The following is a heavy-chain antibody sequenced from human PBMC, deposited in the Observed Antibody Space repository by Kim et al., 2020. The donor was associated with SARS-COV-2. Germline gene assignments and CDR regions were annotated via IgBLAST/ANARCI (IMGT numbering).Heavy chain of an antibody. CDR1: GYSFTSYW. J-gene: IGHJ1*01. V-gene: IGHV5-51*01. CDR3: ARLSYSSSVGGYFQH. D-gene: IGHD6-6*01. CDR2: IYPGDSDT. Sequence: GESLKISCKGSGYSFTSYWIGWVRQMPGKGLEWMGIIYPGDSDTRYSPSFQGQVTISADKSISTAYLQWSSLKASDTAMYYCARLSYSSSVGGYFQHWGQGTLVTVSS.